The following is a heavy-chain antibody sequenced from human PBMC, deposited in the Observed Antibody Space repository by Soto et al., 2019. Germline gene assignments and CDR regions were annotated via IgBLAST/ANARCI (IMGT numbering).Heavy chain of an antibody. Sequence: QVQLQESGPGLVKPSQTLSLTCTVSGGSISSGGYYWSWIRQHPGKGLEWIGYIYYSGSTYYNPPLKRLLTLSVDTSKHQFSLKLVSLSAAHTSVYYTASIPGPWGQGTLATVSS. CDR1: GGSISSGGYY. J-gene: IGHJ5*02. CDR3: ASIPGP. D-gene: IGHD2-2*01. V-gene: IGHV4-31*01. CDR2: IYYSGST.